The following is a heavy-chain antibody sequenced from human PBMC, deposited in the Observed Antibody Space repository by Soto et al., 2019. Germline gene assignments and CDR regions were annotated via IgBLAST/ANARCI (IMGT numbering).Heavy chain of an antibody. Sequence: PGRSLRLCWAACGFTFSNAWMSWVRQAPGKGLEWVGRIKSKTDGGTTDYAAPVKGRFTISRDDSKNTLYLQMNSLKTEDTAVYYCTTDPRLSFGELLTKYYYYMDVWGKGTTVTVSS. CDR1: GFTFSNAW. V-gene: IGHV3-15*01. CDR2: IKSKTDGGTT. J-gene: IGHJ6*03. D-gene: IGHD3-10*01. CDR3: TTDPRLSFGELLTKYYYYMDV.